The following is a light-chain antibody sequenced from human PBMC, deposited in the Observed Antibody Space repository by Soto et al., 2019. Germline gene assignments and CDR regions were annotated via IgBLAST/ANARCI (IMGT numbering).Light chain of an antibody. V-gene: IGKV1-39*01. CDR2: AAS. CDR1: QTISTY. J-gene: IGKJ2*01. CDR3: QQSTGIPYT. Sequence: DIQMTQSPSSLSASVGERVTITCRASQTISTYLNWYQQNPGKAPKILICAASSLQSGVPSMFSGSGSGTDFTITISSLQPEDFVSYYYQQSTGIPYTFGQGTKLEIK.